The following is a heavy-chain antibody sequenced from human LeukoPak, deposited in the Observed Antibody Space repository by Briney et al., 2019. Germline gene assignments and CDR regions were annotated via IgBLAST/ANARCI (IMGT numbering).Heavy chain of an antibody. Sequence: GGSLRLSCAASGFTFSNYTMNWVRQAPGKGLEWVSSITSSSSYIYYADSVKGRFTISRDNAKNSLYLQMNSLRAEDTAVYYCARHLAATGSYWGQGTLVTVSS. J-gene: IGHJ4*02. V-gene: IGHV3-21*01. CDR2: ITSSSSYI. CDR1: GFTFSNYT. CDR3: ARHLAATGSY. D-gene: IGHD6-13*01.